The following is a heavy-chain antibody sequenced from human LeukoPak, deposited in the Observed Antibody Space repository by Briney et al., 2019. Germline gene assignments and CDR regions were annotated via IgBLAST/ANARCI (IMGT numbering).Heavy chain of an antibody. CDR3: ARSLLRSYYDAFDI. D-gene: IGHD1-26*01. V-gene: IGHV3-30-3*01. J-gene: IGHJ3*02. CDR1: GFTFGSYA. CDR2: MSFDGIHI. Sequence: RPGGSLRLSCAASGFTFGSYAMHWVRQAPGKGLEWVAVMSFDGIHIYYADSVKGRFTISRDNSKNTLYLQMNSLRAEDTAVYYCARSLLRSYYDAFDIWGQGTMVTVSS.